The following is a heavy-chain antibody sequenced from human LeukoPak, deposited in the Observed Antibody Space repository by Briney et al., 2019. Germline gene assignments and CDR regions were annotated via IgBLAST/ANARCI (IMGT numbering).Heavy chain of an antibody. CDR3: ARHLLSAPHYFDY. Sequence: PSETLSLSCTVSGGSISGYYRSWIRQPPGKGLEWIGFIYYSGTTHYSPALKSRVTMSVDTSNNQFSLKLTSVTAADTAVYYCARHLLSAPHYFDYWGQGTLVTVTS. D-gene: IGHD2-15*01. CDR2: IYYSGTT. CDR1: GGSISGYY. V-gene: IGHV4-59*01. J-gene: IGHJ4*02.